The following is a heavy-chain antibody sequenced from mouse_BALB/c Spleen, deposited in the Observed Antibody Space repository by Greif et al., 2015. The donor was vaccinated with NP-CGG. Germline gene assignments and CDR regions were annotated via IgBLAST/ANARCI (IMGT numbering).Heavy chain of an antibody. V-gene: IGHV5-6*01. CDR1: GFTFSSYG. CDR2: ISSGGSYT. CDR3: ASIYYEYAMDY. J-gene: IGHJ4*01. Sequence: EVKLVESGGDLVKPGGSLKLSCAASGFTFSSYGMSWVRQTPDKRLEWVATISSGGSYTYYPDSVKGRFTISRNNAKNTLYLQMSSLKSEDTAMYYCASIYYEYAMDYWGQGTSVTVSS. D-gene: IGHD2-4*01.